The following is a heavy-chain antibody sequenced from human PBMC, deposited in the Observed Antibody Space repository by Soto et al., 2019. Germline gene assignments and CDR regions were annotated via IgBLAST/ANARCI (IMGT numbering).Heavy chain of an antibody. Sequence: QVQLVESGGGVVQPGRSLRLSCAVSGFTVSTYGMHWVRQAPGKGLEWVAVISRDGGNKYYADSVKGRFTISRDNSRNTLFLEMHSLRGDDMAVYSVTGGVASGYWGQGTLVTVTS. V-gene: IGHV3-30*03. CDR3: TGGVASGY. D-gene: IGHD2-8*02. CDR2: ISRDGGNK. CDR1: GFTVSTYG. J-gene: IGHJ4*02.